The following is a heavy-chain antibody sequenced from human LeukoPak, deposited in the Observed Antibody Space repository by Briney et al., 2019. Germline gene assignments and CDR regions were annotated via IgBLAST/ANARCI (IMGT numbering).Heavy chain of an antibody. CDR3: ARGLWGGIVGAYYYYYGMDV. CDR1: GGTCSSYA. J-gene: IGHJ6*02. V-gene: IGHV1-18*01. D-gene: IGHD1-26*01. Sequence: GSSVKVSCKASGGTCSSYAISWVRQAPGQGLEWMGWISAYNGNTNYAQKLQGRVTMTTDTSTSTAYMELRSLRSDDTAVYYCARGLWGGIVGAYYYYYGMDVWGQGTTVTVSS. CDR2: ISAYNGNT.